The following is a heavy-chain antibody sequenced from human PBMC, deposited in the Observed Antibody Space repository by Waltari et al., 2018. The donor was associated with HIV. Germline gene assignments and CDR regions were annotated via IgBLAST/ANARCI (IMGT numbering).Heavy chain of an antibody. CDR3: AREKYCSGGSCSDY. Sequence: QVHLQESGPGLEKPSETLSLTCTVSGGSISSYYWSWIRQPAGKGLEWIGRIYTSGSTNYNPSLKSRVTMSVDTSKNQFSLKLSSVTAADTAVYYCAREKYCSGGSCSDYWGQGTLVTVSS. D-gene: IGHD2-15*01. V-gene: IGHV4-4*07. CDR2: IYTSGST. CDR1: GGSISSYY. J-gene: IGHJ4*02.